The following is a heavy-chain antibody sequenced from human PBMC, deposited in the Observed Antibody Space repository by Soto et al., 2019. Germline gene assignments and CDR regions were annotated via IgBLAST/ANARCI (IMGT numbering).Heavy chain of an antibody. CDR3: ATTVPWFDP. J-gene: IGHJ5*02. V-gene: IGHV4-59*01. CDR1: GGSISSYY. D-gene: IGHD4-4*01. CDR2: IYYGGST. Sequence: NLPETLSLTCTVSGGSISSYYWSWIRQPPGKGLEWIGYIYYGGSTNYNPSLKSRVTISVDTPKNQFSLKLSSVTAADTAVYYCATTVPWFDPWGQGTLVTVSS.